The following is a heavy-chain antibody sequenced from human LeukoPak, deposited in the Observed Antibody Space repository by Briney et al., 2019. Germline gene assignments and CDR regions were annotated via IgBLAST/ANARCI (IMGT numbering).Heavy chain of an antibody. CDR1: GGSISSNY. D-gene: IGHD3-9*01. J-gene: IGHJ5*02. CDR3: ARGAGTYDILTGYYRNWLDP. Sequence: SETLSLTCTVSGGSISSNYWSWIRQSAEKRLEWIGRIYTSGSTNYNPSLKSRVTMSVDTSKNQFSLKLSSLTAADTAVYYCARGAGTYDILTGYYRNWLDPWGQGTLVTVSS. CDR2: IYTSGST. V-gene: IGHV4-4*07.